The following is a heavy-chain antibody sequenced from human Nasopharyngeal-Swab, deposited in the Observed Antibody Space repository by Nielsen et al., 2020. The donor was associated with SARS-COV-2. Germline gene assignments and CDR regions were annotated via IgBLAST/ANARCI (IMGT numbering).Heavy chain of an antibody. Sequence: GGSLRLSCAASGFTFSSYAMSWVRQAPGKGLEWVSAISGSGGSTYYADSEKGRFTISRDNSKNTLYLQMNSLRAEDTAVYYCAKDDDSSGYHFDYWGQGTLVTVSS. CDR1: GFTFSSYA. CDR2: ISGSGGST. J-gene: IGHJ4*02. CDR3: AKDDDSSGYHFDY. V-gene: IGHV3-23*01. D-gene: IGHD3-22*01.